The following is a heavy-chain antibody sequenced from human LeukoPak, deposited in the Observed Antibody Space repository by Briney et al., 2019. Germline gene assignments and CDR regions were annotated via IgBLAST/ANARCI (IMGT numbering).Heavy chain of an antibody. J-gene: IGHJ4*02. CDR2: ISSTDTT. D-gene: IGHD5-12*01. Sequence: GGSLRLSCAASGFNFSDYYMIWIRQAPGKGLEWVSYISSTDTTYYADSVKGRFTVSRDNAKNSLFLQMHSLRAEDTAVYYCARGIRGSDPDYWGQGTLLTVSS. V-gene: IGHV3-11*01. CDR1: GFNFSDYY. CDR3: ARGIRGSDPDY.